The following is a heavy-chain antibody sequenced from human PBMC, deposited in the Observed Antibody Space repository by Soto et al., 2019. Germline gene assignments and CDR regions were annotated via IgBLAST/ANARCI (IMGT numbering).Heavy chain of an antibody. CDR1: GFTFSGYS. V-gene: IGHV3-48*01. CDR3: ARDRAEAY. CDR2: ISGTSSTI. Sequence: EVQLVESGGGLVQPGGSLRLSCAASGFTFSGYSLNWVRQAPGKGLEWLSYISGTSSTIYYADSVEGRFTISRDNAKNSLYLQMNSLRAEDTAVYYCARDRAEAYWGQGTLVTVSS. J-gene: IGHJ4*02.